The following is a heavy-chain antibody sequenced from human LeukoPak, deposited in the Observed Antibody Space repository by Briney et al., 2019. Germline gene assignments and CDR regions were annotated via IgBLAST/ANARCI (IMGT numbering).Heavy chain of an antibody. D-gene: IGHD3-10*01. CDR1: GFTFSTAW. CDR2: INGDGRRI. CDR3: VRDLPPTSGP. Sequence: PGGSLRLSCVASGFTFSTAWMHWARQTPGKGLVWVSHINGDGRRINYADDVKGRFTISRDNAKNTLYLQMNSLRVEDTAVYYCVRDLPPTSGPWGQGTLVTVSS. V-gene: IGHV3-74*01. J-gene: IGHJ5*02.